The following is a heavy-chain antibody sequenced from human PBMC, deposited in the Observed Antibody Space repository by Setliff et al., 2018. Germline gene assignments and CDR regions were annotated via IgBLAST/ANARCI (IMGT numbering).Heavy chain of an antibody. V-gene: IGHV3-23*01. J-gene: IGHJ4*02. CDR1: GFSISNYW. Sequence: PGGSLRLSCVASGFSISNYWMAWVRQAPGKGLEWVSAITDDGGTTHYAGSVKGRFTIARDNSNSTLYLQMNSLRVEDTALYYCAKSSGSSSATNLEYLGPGTLVTVSS. CDR2: ITDDGGTT. D-gene: IGHD3-10*01. CDR3: AKSSGSSSATNLEY.